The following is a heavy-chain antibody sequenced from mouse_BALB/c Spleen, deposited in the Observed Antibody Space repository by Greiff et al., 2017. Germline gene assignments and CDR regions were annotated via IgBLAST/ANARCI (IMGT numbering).Heavy chain of an antibody. V-gene: IGHV2-9-2*01. D-gene: IGHD2-3*01. J-gene: IGHJ3*01. CDR3: VRDRWLLPFAY. CDR2: IWTGGGT. Sequence: VKLMESGPGLVAPSQSLSITCTVSGFSLTSYDISWIRQPPGKGLEWLGVIWTGGGTNYNSAFMSRLSISKDNSKSQVFLKMNSLQTDDTAIYYCVRDRWLLPFAYWGQGTLVTVSA. CDR1: GFSLTSYD.